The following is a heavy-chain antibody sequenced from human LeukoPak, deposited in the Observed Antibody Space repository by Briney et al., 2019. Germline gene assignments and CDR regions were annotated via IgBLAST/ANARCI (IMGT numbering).Heavy chain of an antibody. CDR3: ARQCRFDSSRENWFDP. CDR1: DGSISSYY. V-gene: IGHV4-59*08. J-gene: IGHJ5*02. D-gene: IGHD6-13*01. CDR2: LSYSGNT. Sequence: SETLSLTCTVSDGSISSYYWTWMRQPPGKGLEWIGFLSYSGNTDYNPSLKSRVTISVDTSRNQFSLKLSSVTAADTAVYYCARQCRFDSSRENWFDPWGQGTLVTVSS.